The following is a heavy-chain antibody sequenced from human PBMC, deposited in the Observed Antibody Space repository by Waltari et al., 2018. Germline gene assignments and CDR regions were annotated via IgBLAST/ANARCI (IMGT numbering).Heavy chain of an antibody. CDR2: IYSGGST. CDR1: GFTFSSYA. V-gene: IGHV3-23*03. Sequence: EVQLLESGGGLVQPGGSLRLSCAASGFTFSSYAMSWVRQAPGKGLEWVSVIYSGGSTYYADSVKGRFTISRDNSKNTLYLQMNSLRAEDTAVYYCAKTPGGSSWTFDYRGQGTLVTVSS. J-gene: IGHJ4*02. CDR3: AKTPGGSSWTFDY. D-gene: IGHD6-13*01.